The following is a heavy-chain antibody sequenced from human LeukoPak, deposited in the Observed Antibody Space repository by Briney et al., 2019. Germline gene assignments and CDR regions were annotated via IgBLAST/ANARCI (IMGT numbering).Heavy chain of an antibody. CDR1: GYTFTSYD. CDR2: MNPNSGNT. D-gene: IGHD2-15*01. J-gene: IGHJ4*02. CDR3: ARALHCSGGSCYSAPTPYDY. Sequence: ASVKVSCKASGYTFTSYDINWVRQATGQGLEWMGWMNPNSGNTGYAQNFQGRVTITRDTSISTAYMELSSLRSEDTAIYFCARALHCSGGSCYSAPTPYDYWGQGTPVTVSS. V-gene: IGHV1-8*03.